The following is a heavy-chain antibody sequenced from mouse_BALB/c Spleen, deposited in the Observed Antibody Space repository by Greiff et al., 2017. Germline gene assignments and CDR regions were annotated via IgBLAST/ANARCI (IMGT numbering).Heavy chain of an antibody. CDR1: GYTFTSYT. Sequence: VKLVESGTVLARPGASVKMSCKASGYTFTSYTMHWVKQRPGQGLEWIGYINPSSGYTEYNQKFKDKTTLTADKSSSTAYMQLSSLTSEDSAVYYCARLGDDDGGFAYWGQGTLVTVSA. CDR2: INPSSGYT. V-gene: IGHV1-4*02. D-gene: IGHD2-4*01. J-gene: IGHJ3*01. CDR3: ARLGDDDGGFAY.